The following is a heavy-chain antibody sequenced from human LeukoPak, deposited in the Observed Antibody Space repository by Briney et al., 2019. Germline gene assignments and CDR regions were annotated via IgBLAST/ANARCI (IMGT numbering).Heavy chain of an antibody. D-gene: IGHD3-10*01. CDR3: AKVQYSDYGSGRPPFMDV. J-gene: IGHJ6*02. V-gene: IGHV3-23*01. CDR2: TSDSGSST. CDR1: GVTFSNYA. Sequence: GGSLRLSCAASGVTFSNYAMSWVRQAPGKGLEWVSTTSDSGSSTYYADSVKGRFTVSRDNYKNTLYLQMDSLRAEDTAIYYCAKVQYSDYGSGRPPFMDVWGQGTTVAVSS.